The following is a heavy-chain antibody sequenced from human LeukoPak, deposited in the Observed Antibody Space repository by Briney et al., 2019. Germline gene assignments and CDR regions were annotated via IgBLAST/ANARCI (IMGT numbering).Heavy chain of an antibody. Sequence: GESLKISCKGSGYSFTSYWIGWVRQMPGKGLEWMGIIYPGDSDTRYSPSFQGQVTISADKSISTAYLQWSSLKASDTAMYYCAIPHRITMIERGAFDIWGQGTMVTVSS. CDR2: IYPGDSDT. CDR3: AIPHRITMIERGAFDI. V-gene: IGHV5-51*01. CDR1: GYSFTSYW. J-gene: IGHJ3*02. D-gene: IGHD3-22*01.